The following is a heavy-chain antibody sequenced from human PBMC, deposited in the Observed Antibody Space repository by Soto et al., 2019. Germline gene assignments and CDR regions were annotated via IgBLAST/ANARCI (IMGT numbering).Heavy chain of an antibody. V-gene: IGHV3-21*01. Sequence: EVYLVQSGGGLVKPGGSLRLSCAASGFTFSSYAMNWVRQTQEKGLEWGSAISSTSSYTHYSDSVKGRFTISRDNANNTLFLQMNSLRAEDTATYSCARDLALAGNYWGQGVLVTVSS. CDR2: ISSTSSYT. J-gene: IGHJ4*02. D-gene: IGHD6-19*01. CDR1: GFTFSSYA. CDR3: ARDLALAGNY.